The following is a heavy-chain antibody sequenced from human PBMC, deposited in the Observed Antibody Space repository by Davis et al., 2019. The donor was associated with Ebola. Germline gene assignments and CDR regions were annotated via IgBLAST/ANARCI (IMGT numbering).Heavy chain of an antibody. Sequence: AASVKVSCKTSGYTFTSYGISWVRQAPGQGPEWMGWISAYNGDTKYAQKLQGRVTMTIDTSTSTAYMELRSLRSHDTAVYYCARAGATLTQSFDNWGQGTLVTVSS. V-gene: IGHV1-18*01. D-gene: IGHD7-27*01. CDR3: ARAGATLTQSFDN. CDR2: ISAYNGDT. J-gene: IGHJ4*02. CDR1: GYTFTSYG.